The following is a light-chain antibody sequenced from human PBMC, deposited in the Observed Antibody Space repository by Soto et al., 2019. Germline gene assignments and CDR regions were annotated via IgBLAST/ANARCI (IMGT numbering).Light chain of an antibody. CDR3: SSYAGSNNLV. J-gene: IGLJ1*01. V-gene: IGLV2-8*01. CDR2: AVS. Sequence: QSALTQPPSASGSPGQSVTISCTGTSNDVGGYNYVSWYQQHPGKAPKVLIYAVSKRPSGVPDRFSGSKSGNRASLTVSGLQADDEADYYCSSYAGSNNLVFGTGTKLTVL. CDR1: SNDVGGYNY.